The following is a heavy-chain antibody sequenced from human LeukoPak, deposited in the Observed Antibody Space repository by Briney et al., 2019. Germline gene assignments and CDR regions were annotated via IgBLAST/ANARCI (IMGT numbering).Heavy chain of an antibody. D-gene: IGHD3-3*01. CDR3: ARADDVWIRTSFDP. CDR1: GGSFSGYY. CDR2: IYRSGST. V-gene: IGHV4-34*01. Sequence: SETLSLTCAVYGGSFSGYYWVWIRQPPGKGLEWIGSIYRSGSTNYNPSLKSRVTISVDTSKNQFSLKVSSVTAADTAVYYCARADDVWIRTSFDPWGQGTLVTVSS. J-gene: IGHJ5*02.